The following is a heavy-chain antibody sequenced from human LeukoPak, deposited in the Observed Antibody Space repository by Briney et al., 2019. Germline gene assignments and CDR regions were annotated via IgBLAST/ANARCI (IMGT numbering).Heavy chain of an antibody. J-gene: IGHJ5*02. CDR1: GFSLSTSGVG. D-gene: IGHD3-10*01. CDR3: AHGSLWFRGNWFDP. Sequence: SGPTLVKPTQTLTLTCTFSGFSLSTSGVGVGWIRQPPGKALEWLALIYWDDDKRYSPSLKSRLTITKDTSKNQVVLTMTNMDPVDTATYYCAHGSLWFRGNWFDPWGQGTLVTVSS. CDR2: IYWDDDK. V-gene: IGHV2-5*02.